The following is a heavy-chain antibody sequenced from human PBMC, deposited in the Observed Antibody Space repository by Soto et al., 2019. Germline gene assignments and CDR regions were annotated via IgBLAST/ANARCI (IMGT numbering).Heavy chain of an antibody. CDR3: AIGYGIRFSPPFAI. CDR2: INAGNGNT. CDR1: GYTFTSYA. D-gene: IGHD3-3*01. Sequence: GASVKVSCKASGYTFTSYAMHWVRQAPGQRLEWMGWINAGNGNTKYSQKFQGRVTITRDTSASTAYMELSSLRSEDTAVYYCAIGYGIRFSPPFAIWGQGTMVTVSS. V-gene: IGHV1-3*01. J-gene: IGHJ3*02.